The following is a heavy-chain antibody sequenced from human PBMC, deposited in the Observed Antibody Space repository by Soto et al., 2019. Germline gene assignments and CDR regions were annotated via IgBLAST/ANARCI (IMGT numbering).Heavy chain of an antibody. CDR1: GFTFSSYA. CDR3: ARDPLWGTAMVLWYFDL. CDR2: ISGSGGST. Sequence: GGSLRLSCAASGFTFSSYAMSWVRQAPGKGLEWVSAISGSGGSTYYADSVKGRFTISRDNSKNTLYLQMNSLRAEDTAVYYCARDPLWGTAMVLWYFDLWGQGTLVTVSS. V-gene: IGHV3-23*01. D-gene: IGHD5-18*01. J-gene: IGHJ2*01.